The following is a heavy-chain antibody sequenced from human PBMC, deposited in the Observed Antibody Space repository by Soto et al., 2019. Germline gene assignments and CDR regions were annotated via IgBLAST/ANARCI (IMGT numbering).Heavy chain of an antibody. Sequence: EVQLVESGGDLVQPGGSLKLSCAASGFTFSASAMHWVRQSSGKGLVWIGRIRSKANSYATEYAASVKGRFTISRDDSKNTAYLPMNSLKAEDTAVYYCTRLNYYDSSGGGGMDVWGQGTTVTVSS. CDR2: IRSKANSYAT. V-gene: IGHV3-73*01. CDR1: GFTFSASA. D-gene: IGHD3-22*01. J-gene: IGHJ6*02. CDR3: TRLNYYDSSGGGGMDV.